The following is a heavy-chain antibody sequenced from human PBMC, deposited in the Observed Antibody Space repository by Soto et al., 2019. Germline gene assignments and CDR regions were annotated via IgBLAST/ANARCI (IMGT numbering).Heavy chain of an antibody. D-gene: IGHD6-13*01. V-gene: IGHV1-18*04. J-gene: IGHJ5*02. Sequence: ASVKVSCKASGYTFTSYGISWVRQAPGQGLEWMGWISAYNGNTNYAQKLQGRVTMTTDTSTSTAYMELRSLRSDDTAVYYCAREGYSSSWYFGGNWFGPWGQGTLVTVSS. CDR2: ISAYNGNT. CDR1: GYTFTSYG. CDR3: AREGYSSSWYFGGNWFGP.